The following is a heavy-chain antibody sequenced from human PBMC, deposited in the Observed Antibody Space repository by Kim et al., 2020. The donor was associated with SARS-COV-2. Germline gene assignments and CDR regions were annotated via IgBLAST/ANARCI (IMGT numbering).Heavy chain of an antibody. D-gene: IGHD1-26*01. V-gene: IGHV3-21*01. CDR3: AKRGSGSYSPPYYYMDV. J-gene: IGHJ6*03. CDR1: GFTFNTYS. CDR2: ISSSSSSI. Sequence: GGSLRRSCAASGFTFNTYSMNWVRQAPGKGLEWVSSISSSSSSIYYADSVKGRFTISRDNAKNSLYLQMNSLRAEDTAVYYCAKRGSGSYSPPYYYMDV.